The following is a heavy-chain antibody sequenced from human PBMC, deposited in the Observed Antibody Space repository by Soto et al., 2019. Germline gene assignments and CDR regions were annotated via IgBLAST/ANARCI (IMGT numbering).Heavy chain of an antibody. J-gene: IGHJ6*02. CDR3: ARDPGEYVGSRGMDI. Sequence: GGSLRLSCAASGFTFRSYGMHWVRQAPGKGLEWVAVIWYDGNNKYYADSVKGRFTISRDNSKNTLYLQMNGLRVEDTAVYYCARDPGEYVGSRGMDIWGQGTTVTVPS. V-gene: IGHV3-33*01. D-gene: IGHD3-10*01. CDR2: IWYDGNNK. CDR1: GFTFRSYG.